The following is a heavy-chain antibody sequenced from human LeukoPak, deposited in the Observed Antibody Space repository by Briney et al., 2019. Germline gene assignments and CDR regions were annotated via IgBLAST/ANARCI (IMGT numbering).Heavy chain of an antibody. Sequence: ASVKVSCKASGYTFTGYYMHRVRQAPGQGLEWMGRINPNSGDTNYAQKFQGRVTMTRDTSIITAYIELSRLRSDDTAVYYCAREENSNDGYFQHWGQGTLVTVSS. CDR2: INPNSGDT. CDR1: GYTFTGYY. D-gene: IGHD1-1*01. J-gene: IGHJ1*01. V-gene: IGHV1-2*06. CDR3: AREENSNDGYFQH.